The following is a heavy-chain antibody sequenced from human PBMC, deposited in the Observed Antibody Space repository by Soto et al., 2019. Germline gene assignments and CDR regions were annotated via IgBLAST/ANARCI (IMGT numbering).Heavy chain of an antibody. CDR1: GFTFSSYA. Sequence: EVQLLESGGGLVQPGGSLRLSCAASGFTFSSYAMSWVRQAPGKGLEWVSAISGSGGSTYYADSVKGRFTISRDNSKNTLDLQMNSLRAEDTAVYYCSKDNCSSTSCYPWENWYFDLWGRGTLVTVSS. CDR3: SKDNCSSTSCYPWENWYFDL. J-gene: IGHJ2*01. D-gene: IGHD2-2*01. V-gene: IGHV3-23*01. CDR2: ISGSGGST.